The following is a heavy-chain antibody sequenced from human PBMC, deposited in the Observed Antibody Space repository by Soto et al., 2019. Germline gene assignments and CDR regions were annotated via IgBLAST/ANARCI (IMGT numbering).Heavy chain of an antibody. CDR2: ISSSSSYI. CDR1: GFTFSSYS. CDR3: ARDPTILGVVIIHNWFDP. D-gene: IGHD3-3*01. V-gene: IGHV3-21*01. J-gene: IGHJ5*02. Sequence: EVQLVESGGGLVKPGGSLRLSCAASGFTFSSYSMNWVRQAPGKGLEWVSSISSSSSYIYYADSVKGRFTISRDNAKNSLYLQMNSLRAEDTAVYYCARDPTILGVVIIHNWFDPWGQGTLVTVSS.